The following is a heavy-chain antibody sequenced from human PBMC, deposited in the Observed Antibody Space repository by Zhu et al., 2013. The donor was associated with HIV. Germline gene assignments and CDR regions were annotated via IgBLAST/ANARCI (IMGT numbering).Heavy chain of an antibody. J-gene: IGHJ5*02. D-gene: IGHD3-3*01. CDR2: INAGNGNT. Sequence: QVQLVQSGAEVKKPGASVKVSCKASGYTFTSYAMHWVRQAPGQRLEWMGWINAGNGNTKYSQKFQGRVTITRDTSASTAYMELSSLRSEDTAVYYCARDVSPTIFGVVITVARSWFDPWGQGTLVTVSS. CDR3: ARDVSPTIFGVVITVARSWFDP. V-gene: IGHV1-3*01. CDR1: GYTFTSYA.